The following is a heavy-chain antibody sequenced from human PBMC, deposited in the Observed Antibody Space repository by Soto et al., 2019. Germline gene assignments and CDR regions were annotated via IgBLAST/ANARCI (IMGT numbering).Heavy chain of an antibody. CDR3: ARGAYCSGGSCYWWFDP. CDR2: TYYRSKWYN. Sequence: SQTLSLTCAISGDSVSSNSAAWNWIRQSPSRGLECLGRTYYRSKWYNDYAVSVKSRITINPDTSKNQFSLQPNSVTPEDTAVYYCARGAYCSGGSCYWWFDPWGQGTLVTVSS. D-gene: IGHD2-15*01. CDR1: GDSVSSNSAA. J-gene: IGHJ5*02. V-gene: IGHV6-1*01.